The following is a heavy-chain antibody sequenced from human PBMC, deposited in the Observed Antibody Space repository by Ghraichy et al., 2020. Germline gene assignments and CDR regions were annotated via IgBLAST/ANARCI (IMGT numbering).Heavy chain of an antibody. V-gene: IGHV3-33*01. Sequence: SLNISCAASGFTFSRSGMHWVRQAPGKGLERVAIIWFDGSKRYYADSVKGRFTISRDNSNNTLDLQMNSLRAEDTAVYYCARDYRTGYIDYWGQGTLVTVSS. D-gene: IGHD3-9*01. CDR1: GFTFSRSG. CDR3: ARDYRTGYIDY. CDR2: IWFDGSKR. J-gene: IGHJ4*02.